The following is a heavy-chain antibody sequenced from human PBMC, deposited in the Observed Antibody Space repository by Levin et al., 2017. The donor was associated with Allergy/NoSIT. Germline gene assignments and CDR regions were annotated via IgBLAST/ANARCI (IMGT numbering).Heavy chain of an antibody. CDR1: GGSFSDYY. CDR2: INHSGST. J-gene: IGHJ3*02. CDR3: ARGDCSGGCYPFRAFDI. Sequence: RSQTLSLTCAVYGGSFSDYYWSWIRQPPGKGLEWIGEINHSGSTNYNPSLKSRVTISVDTSKNQFSLKLSSVTAADTAVYYCARGDCSGGCYPFRAFDIWGQGTMVTVSS. V-gene: IGHV4-34*01. D-gene: IGHD2-21*02.